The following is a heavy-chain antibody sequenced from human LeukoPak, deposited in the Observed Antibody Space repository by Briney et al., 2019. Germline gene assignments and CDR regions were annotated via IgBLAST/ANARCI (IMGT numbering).Heavy chain of an antibody. CDR2: ISFDGSNK. Sequence: GRSLRLSCAASGFTFSSYGMHWVRQAPGKGLEWVAVISFDGSNKYYADSVKGRFTVSRDNSKNTLYLQMNSLKAEDTAVYYCAKASRYLGSGSYYRDAFSVWGQGTMVTVSS. CDR1: GFTFSSYG. V-gene: IGHV3-30*18. J-gene: IGHJ3*01. D-gene: IGHD3-10*02. CDR3: AKASRYLGSGSYYRDAFSV.